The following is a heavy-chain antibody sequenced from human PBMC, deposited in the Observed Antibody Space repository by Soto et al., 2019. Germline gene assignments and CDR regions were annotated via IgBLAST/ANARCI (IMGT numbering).Heavy chain of an antibody. Sequence: QVQLQESGPGLVKPSQTLSLTCTVSGGSISSGGYYWSWIRQHPGKGLEWIGYIYYSGSTYYNPSLKSRVTISVDTSKSQFSLKLSSVTAADTAVYYCARVVRGYYGSGSYYKRWGQGTTVTVSS. V-gene: IGHV4-31*03. CDR3: ARVVRGYYGSGSYYKR. CDR1: GGSISSGGYY. J-gene: IGHJ6*02. CDR2: IYYSGST. D-gene: IGHD3-10*01.